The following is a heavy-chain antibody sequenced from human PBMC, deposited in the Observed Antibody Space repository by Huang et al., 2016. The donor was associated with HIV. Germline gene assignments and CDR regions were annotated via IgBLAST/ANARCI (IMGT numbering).Heavy chain of an antibody. CDR3: ARHAGSSRRYYFDY. J-gene: IGHJ4*02. CDR2: MSYSGST. Sequence: VKPSETLSLTCIVSGASINSRSYYWGWIRQPPGRGLEWLGSMSYSGSTYYKTSLKSRVTMSVETSKNELSLKLRSVTATDTAVYYCARHAGSSRRYYFDYWGRGTLVTVSS. D-gene: IGHD6-13*01. V-gene: IGHV4-39*01. CDR1: GASINSRSYY.